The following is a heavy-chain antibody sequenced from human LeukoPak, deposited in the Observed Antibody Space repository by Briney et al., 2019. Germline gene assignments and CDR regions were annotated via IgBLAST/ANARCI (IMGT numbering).Heavy chain of an antibody. Sequence: PGGSLRLSCAAPGFTFRSYAMHWVRQAPGKGLEWVAIISYDGSNKYYADSVKGRFTISRDNSKNTLYLQVNSLRAEDTAVYYCAREDYGRYYFDYWGQGTLVTVSS. CDR2: ISYDGSNK. CDR3: AREDYGRYYFDY. J-gene: IGHJ4*02. D-gene: IGHD4-17*01. V-gene: IGHV3-30-3*01. CDR1: GFTFRSYA.